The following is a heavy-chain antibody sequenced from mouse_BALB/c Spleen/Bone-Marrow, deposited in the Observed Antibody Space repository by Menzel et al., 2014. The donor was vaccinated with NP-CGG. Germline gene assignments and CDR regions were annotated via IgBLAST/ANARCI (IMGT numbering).Heavy chain of an antibody. CDR3: ARYGNYCYAMDY. J-gene: IGHJ4*01. CDR1: GFNIKDTY. D-gene: IGHD2-1*01. CDR2: IDPANGNT. V-gene: IGHV14-3*02. Sequence: EVQLPQSGAELVKPGASVKLSCTASGFNIKDTYMHWVKQRPEQGLEWIGRIDPANGNTKYDPKFQGKATITADTSSNTAYLQLSSLTSEDTAVYYCARYGNYCYAMDYWGQGTSVTVSS.